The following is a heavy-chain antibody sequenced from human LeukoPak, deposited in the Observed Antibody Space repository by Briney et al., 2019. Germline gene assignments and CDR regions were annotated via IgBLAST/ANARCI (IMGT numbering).Heavy chain of an antibody. CDR2: IYSSGST. CDR1: GGSISSYY. CDR3: ARDLGFWSGPDY. D-gene: IGHD3-3*01. V-gene: IGHV4-4*07. Sequence: PSETLSLTCTVSGGSISSYYWSCIRQPAGKGLQWIGRIYSSGSTNYNPSLKSRVTMSVDTSKNQFSLRLSSVTAADTAVYYCARDLGFWSGPDYWGQGTLVTVSS. J-gene: IGHJ4*02.